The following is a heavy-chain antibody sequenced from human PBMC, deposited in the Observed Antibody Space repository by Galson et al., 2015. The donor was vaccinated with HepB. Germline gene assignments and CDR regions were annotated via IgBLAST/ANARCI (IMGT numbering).Heavy chain of an antibody. J-gene: IGHJ4*02. Sequence: SVKVSCKVSGYTFTSFDINWVRQATGQGPEWMGWMNPNSGNTGYAQKFQGRVTLTRDTSISTAYMELSSLRSEDTAVYYCARGSTLRLGYCPADGCYSDYWGQGTLVTVSS. CDR2: MNPNSGNT. CDR1: GYTFTSFD. V-gene: IGHV1-8*01. D-gene: IGHD2-8*02. CDR3: ARGSTLRLGYCPADGCYSDY.